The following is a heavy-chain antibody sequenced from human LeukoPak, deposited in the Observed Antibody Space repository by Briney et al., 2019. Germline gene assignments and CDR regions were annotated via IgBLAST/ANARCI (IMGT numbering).Heavy chain of an antibody. D-gene: IGHD3-10*01. CDR3: ARVSLVRGAPDYYFDY. V-gene: IGHV4-39*07. CDR1: GGFISSSSYY. CDR2: IYYSGST. Sequence: KPSETLSLTCTVSGGFISSSSYYWGWIRQPPGKGLEWIGSIYYSGSTYYNPSLKSRVTISVDTSKNQFSLKLSSVTAADTAVYYCARVSLVRGAPDYYFDYWGQGTLVTVSS. J-gene: IGHJ4*02.